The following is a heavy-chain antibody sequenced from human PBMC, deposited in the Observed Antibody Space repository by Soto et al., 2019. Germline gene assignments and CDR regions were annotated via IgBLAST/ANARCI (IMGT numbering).Heavy chain of an antibody. CDR2: ISYDGSNK. CDR3: ARDRDPGGSGSMDV. V-gene: IGHV3-30-3*01. D-gene: IGHD6-25*01. Sequence: QVQLVESGGGVVQPGRSLRLSCAASGFTFSSYAMHWVRQAPGKGLEWVAVISYDGSNKYYADSVKGRFTISRDNFXNTLYLQMNSLRAEDTAVYYCARDRDPGGSGSMDVWGQGTTVTVSS. J-gene: IGHJ6*02. CDR1: GFTFSSYA.